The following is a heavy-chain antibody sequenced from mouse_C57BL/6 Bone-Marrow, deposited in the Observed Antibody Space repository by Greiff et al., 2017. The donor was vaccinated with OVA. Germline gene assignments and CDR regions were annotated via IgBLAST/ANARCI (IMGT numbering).Heavy chain of an antibody. J-gene: IGHJ3*01. CDR3: ARHEERGYYSWFAY. Sequence: QVHVKQSGAELVKPGASVKLSCKASGYTFTEYTIHWVKLRSGQGLEWIGLIYPGSGSIKYNEKFKDKATLTADKSSSTVYMELSRLTSEDSAFYFGARHEERGYYSWFAYWGQGTLVTVSA. CDR2: IYPGSGSI. D-gene: IGHD2-12*01. V-gene: IGHV1-62-2*01. CDR1: GYTFTEYT.